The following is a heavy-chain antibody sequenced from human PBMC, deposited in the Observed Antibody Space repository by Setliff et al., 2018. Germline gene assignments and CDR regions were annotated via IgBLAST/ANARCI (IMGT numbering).Heavy chain of an antibody. CDR2: MYPGRNT. D-gene: IGHD4-17*01. Sequence: SETLSLTCDVSGYSISSGHYWGWIRQPPGKGLEWIGSMYPGRNTHYNPSLKSRVTMSVDTSKRQLSLKLNSVTAADTAVYYCARDKGDGYGVDAYAGGGFDIWGQGTMVTVSS. J-gene: IGHJ3*02. V-gene: IGHV4-38-2*02. CDR3: ARDKGDGYGVDAYAGGGFDI. CDR1: GYSISSGHY.